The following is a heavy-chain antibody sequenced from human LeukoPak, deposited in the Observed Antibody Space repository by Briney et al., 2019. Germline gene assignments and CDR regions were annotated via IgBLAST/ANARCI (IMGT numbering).Heavy chain of an antibody. CDR2: IIPLFGTA. CDR1: GGTFSSYA. Sequence: SVKVSCKASGGTFSSYAISWVRQAPGQGLEWMGGIIPLFGTANYAQKFQGRVTMTRDMSTSTVYMELSSLRSEDTAVYYCARDRRETTVTTLYYYYYYMDVWGKGTTVTVSS. V-gene: IGHV1-69*05. J-gene: IGHJ6*03. CDR3: ARDRRETTVTTLYYYYYYMDV. D-gene: IGHD4-17*01.